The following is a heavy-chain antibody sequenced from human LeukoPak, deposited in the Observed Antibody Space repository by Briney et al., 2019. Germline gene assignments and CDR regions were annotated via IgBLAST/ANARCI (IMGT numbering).Heavy chain of an antibody. CDR1: GFTFSSYG. V-gene: IGHV3-30*02. CDR3: ANGLSGDLGPLGY. CDR2: IRYDGSSK. J-gene: IGHJ4*02. D-gene: IGHD7-27*01. Sequence: PGGSLRLSCAASGFTFSSYGMHWVRQAPGKGLEWVAFIRYDGSSKYYADSVKGRFTISRDNSKNTLYLQMNSLRAEDTAVYYCANGLSGDLGPLGYWGQGTLVTVSS.